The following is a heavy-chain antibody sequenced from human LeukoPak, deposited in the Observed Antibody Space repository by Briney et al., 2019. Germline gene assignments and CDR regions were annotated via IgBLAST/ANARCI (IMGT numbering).Heavy chain of an antibody. CDR2: INHSGST. CDR3: AREYGSGSYHTR. D-gene: IGHD3-10*01. J-gene: IGHJ4*02. CDR1: GGSFSGYY. Sequence: SETLSLTCAVYGGSFSGYYWSWIRQPPGKWLEWIGEINHSGSTNYNPSLKSRVTISVDTSKNQFSLKLSSVTAADTAVYYCAREYGSGSYHTRWGQGTLVTVSS. V-gene: IGHV4-34*01.